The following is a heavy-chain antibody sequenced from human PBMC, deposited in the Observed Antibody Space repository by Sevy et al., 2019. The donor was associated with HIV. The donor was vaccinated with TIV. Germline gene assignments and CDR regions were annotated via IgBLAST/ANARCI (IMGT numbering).Heavy chain of an antibody. CDR2: ISSSSSYI. D-gene: IGHD3-22*01. J-gene: IGHJ3*02. CDR1: GFTFSSYS. V-gene: IGHV3-21*01. CDR3: ARSVPSYDSSGSYDAFDI. Sequence: GGSLRLSCAASGFTFSSYSMNWVRQAPGKGLEWVSCISSSSSYIYYADSVKGRFTISRENAKNSLYLQMNSLRAEDTAVYYCARSVPSYDSSGSYDAFDIWGQGTMVTVSS.